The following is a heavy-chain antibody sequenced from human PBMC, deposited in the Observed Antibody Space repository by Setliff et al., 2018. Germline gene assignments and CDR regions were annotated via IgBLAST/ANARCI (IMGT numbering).Heavy chain of an antibody. CDR1: GGSFSGYY. CDR3: ARSFSRREKFLLDY. J-gene: IGHJ4*02. V-gene: IGHV4-34*01. CDR2: XXXXXXX. Sequence: PSETLSLTCAVYGGSFSGYYWSWIRQPPGKRLEWIGEXXXXXXXXXXPSXXXRVTISMDTSKNQFSLRVSSVTAADTAVYYCARSFSRREKFLLDYWGQGALVTVSS.